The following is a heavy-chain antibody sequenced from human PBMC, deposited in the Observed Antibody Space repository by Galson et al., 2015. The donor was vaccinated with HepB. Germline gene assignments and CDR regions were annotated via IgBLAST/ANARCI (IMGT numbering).Heavy chain of an antibody. CDR2: IIPILGIA. J-gene: IGHJ6*02. V-gene: IGHV1-69*04. Sequence: SVKVSCKASGGTFSSYAISWVRQAPGQGLEWMGRIIPILGIANYAQKFQGRVTITADKSTSTAYMELSSLRSEDTAVYYCARVVDYYYYYGMDVWGQGTTVTVSS. CDR1: GGTFSSYA. CDR3: ARVVDYYYYYGMDV.